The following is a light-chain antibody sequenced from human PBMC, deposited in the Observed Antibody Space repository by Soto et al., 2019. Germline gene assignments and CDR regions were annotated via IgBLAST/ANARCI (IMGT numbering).Light chain of an antibody. CDR3: QEFNSYPIT. CDR1: QDIRGA. V-gene: IGKV1-13*02. Sequence: AIQVTQSPSSLSASVGDRITVTCRASQDIRGALAWYQQKPGKAPKLLIYDVSTLENEVPSRFSGSSSGTQFTLTISSLLPEDFGTYYCQEFNSYPITFGHGTRLEIK. J-gene: IGKJ5*01. CDR2: DVS.